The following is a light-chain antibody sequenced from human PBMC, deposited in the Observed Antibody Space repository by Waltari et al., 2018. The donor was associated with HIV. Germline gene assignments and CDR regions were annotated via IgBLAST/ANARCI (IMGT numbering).Light chain of an antibody. J-gene: IGLJ3*02. CDR1: ISNIGSNS. Sequence: QSVLTQPTSASGTPGQKITIPCSGNISNIGSNSVNWYQQFSGAAPKLLIFSNNQHPSGAPARFSGSKSGSAASLAISGLHSDDEAIYHCATWDDTLSGPVFGGGTKLTVL. CDR2: SNN. CDR3: ATWDDTLSGPV. V-gene: IGLV1-44*01.